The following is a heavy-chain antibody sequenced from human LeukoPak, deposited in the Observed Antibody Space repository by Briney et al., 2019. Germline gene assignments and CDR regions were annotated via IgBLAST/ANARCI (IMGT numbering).Heavy chain of an antibody. Sequence: GRSLRLSCAPSGFTFTSYSMHWVRQAPGKGLEWVAGISYYGSNKYYTDSVKGRFTISRHNSKKTLYLQMNSLRAEDTGVCYCAASSTSRGMDVWGKGTTVTVSS. V-gene: IGHV3-30*03. J-gene: IGHJ6*04. D-gene: IGHD2-2*01. CDR1: GFTFTSYS. CDR2: ISYYGSNK. CDR3: AASSTSRGMDV.